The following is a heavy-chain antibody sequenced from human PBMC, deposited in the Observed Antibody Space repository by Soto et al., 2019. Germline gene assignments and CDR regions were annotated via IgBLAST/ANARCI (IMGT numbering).Heavy chain of an antibody. V-gene: IGHV3-7*01. D-gene: IGHD2-8*01. J-gene: IGHJ6*03. CDR2: IKQDGSEK. CDR1: GYTFSSYW. CDR3: ARRTVLMVYAIQEPYYYYYYMDV. Sequence: GGSLRLSCAASGYTFSSYWMSWVRQAPGKGLEWVANIKQDGSEKYYVDSVKGRLTISRDNAKNSLYLQMNSLRAEDTAVYYCARRTVLMVYAIQEPYYYYYYMDVWGKGTTVTVSS.